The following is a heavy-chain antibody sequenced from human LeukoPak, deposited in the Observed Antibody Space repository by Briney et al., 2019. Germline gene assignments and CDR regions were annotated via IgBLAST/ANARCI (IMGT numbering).Heavy chain of an antibody. Sequence: GGSLRLSCAASGFSFSNYWMSWVRQAPRKGLEWVANIKPDGSGKYYVDSVKGRFTISRDNARNSVYLHMNSLRAEDTAVYYCARGSSDWTGVDYWGQGTLVTVSS. V-gene: IGHV3-7*04. CDR3: ARGSSDWTGVDY. CDR1: GFSFSNYW. D-gene: IGHD6-19*01. CDR2: IKPDGSGK. J-gene: IGHJ4*02.